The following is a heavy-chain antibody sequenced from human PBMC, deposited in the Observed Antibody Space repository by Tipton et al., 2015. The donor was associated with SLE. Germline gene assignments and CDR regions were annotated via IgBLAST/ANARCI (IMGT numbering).Heavy chain of an antibody. CDR3: ARGLIGVGELFGYYYYYMDV. Sequence: QLVQSGAEVKKPGSSVKVSCKASGGTFSSYAISWVRQAPGQGLEWMGGIIPIFGTANYAQKFQGRVTITTDESTSTAYMELSSLRSEDTAVYYCARGLIGVGELFGYYYYYMDVWGKGTTVTVSS. CDR2: IIPIFGTA. V-gene: IGHV1-69*05. CDR1: GGTFSSYA. J-gene: IGHJ6*03. D-gene: IGHD3-10*01.